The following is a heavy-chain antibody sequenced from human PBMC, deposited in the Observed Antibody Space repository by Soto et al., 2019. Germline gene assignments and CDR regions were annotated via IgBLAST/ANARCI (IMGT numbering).Heavy chain of an antibody. V-gene: IGHV3-23*01. D-gene: IGHD5-12*01. CDR1: GLTFSTYA. CDR3: AKTPRGGGYGNSYFDL. Sequence: EVQFLESGGGLVQPGGSLRLSCAASGLTFSTYAMTWVRLAPGRGLEWVSSITASGAITYYRDSVKGRFTISRDNSKSTLYLQMNSLGGEDTAIYYCAKTPRGGGYGNSYFDLWGRGTLVTVSS. CDR2: ITASGAIT. J-gene: IGHJ2*01.